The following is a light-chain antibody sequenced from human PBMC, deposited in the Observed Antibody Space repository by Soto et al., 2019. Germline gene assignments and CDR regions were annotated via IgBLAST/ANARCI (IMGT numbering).Light chain of an antibody. CDR2: AAS. CDR1: QSISSY. CDR3: QQSYSTLWT. J-gene: IGKJ1*01. V-gene: IGKV1-39*01. Sequence: DIQMTQSPYSLSASVGDRVPITCPASQSISSYLNWYQQKPGKAPKLLIYAASSLQSGVPSRFRGSGSGTDFTLSISSLQPEDFATYYCQQSYSTLWTFGQGTKVDIK.